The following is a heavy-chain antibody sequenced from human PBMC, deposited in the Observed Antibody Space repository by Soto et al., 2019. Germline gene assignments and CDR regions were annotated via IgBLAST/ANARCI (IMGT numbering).Heavy chain of an antibody. CDR3: ESDPRHYLDICSPVGASDT. CDR1: GYTFSTYG. Sequence: ASVKVSCKASGYTFSTYGINWVRQAPGQGLEWMGWISDNNANTHYAQNFRGRLTMTTDTSTSTAYMELRSLTSDDTAVNSCESDPRHYLDICSPVGASDTWGQGTMVTV. CDR2: ISDNNANT. D-gene: IGHD2-2*03. J-gene: IGHJ3*02. V-gene: IGHV1-18*01.